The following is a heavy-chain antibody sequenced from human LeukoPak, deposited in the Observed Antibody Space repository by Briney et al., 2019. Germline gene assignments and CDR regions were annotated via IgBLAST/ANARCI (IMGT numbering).Heavy chain of an antibody. J-gene: IGHJ4*02. V-gene: IGHV3-11*01. CDR1: GFTFSDYY. CDR3: ARDVKSMNFDY. D-gene: IGHD6-6*01. CDR2: ISSSGSTI. Sequence: GGSLRLSCAASGFTFSDYYMSWLRQAPGKGLEWVSYISSSGSTIYYADSVKGRFTISRDNAKNSLYLQMNSLRAEDTAVYYCARDVKSMNFDYWGQGTLVTVSS.